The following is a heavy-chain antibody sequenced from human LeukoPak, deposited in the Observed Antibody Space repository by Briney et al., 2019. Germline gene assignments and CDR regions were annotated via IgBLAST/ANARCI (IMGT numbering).Heavy chain of an antibody. CDR2: MSGRGVST. Sequence: GGSLRLSCAASGFTFTNYAMSWVRQAPGKGPEWVSGMSGRGVSTYYADSVKGRFTISSDNSKNTLYLQMNSLRAEDTAIYYCAKDCIGGNCYTDYWGQGTLVTVAS. V-gene: IGHV3-23*01. CDR1: GFTFTNYA. CDR3: AKDCIGGNCYTDY. D-gene: IGHD2-15*01. J-gene: IGHJ4*02.